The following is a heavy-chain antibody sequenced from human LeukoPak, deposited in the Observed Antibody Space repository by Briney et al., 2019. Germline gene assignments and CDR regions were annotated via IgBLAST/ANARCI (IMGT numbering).Heavy chain of an antibody. CDR1: GGSISSYY. D-gene: IGHD6-13*01. CDR2: INHSGST. V-gene: IGHV4-34*01. CDR3: ARDGVSVSGIAVVGPKIGYFDL. J-gene: IGHJ2*01. Sequence: SETLSLTCTVSGGSISSYYWNWIRQPPGKGLEWIGEINHSGSTNYNPSLKSRVTISVDTSKNQFSLKLSSVTAADTAVYYCARDGVSVSGIAVVGPKIGYFDLWGRGTLVTVSS.